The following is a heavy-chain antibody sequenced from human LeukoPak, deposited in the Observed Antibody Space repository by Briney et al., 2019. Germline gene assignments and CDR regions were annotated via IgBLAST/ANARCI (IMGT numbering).Heavy chain of an antibody. D-gene: IGHD6-6*01. Sequence: ASVKVSCQASGYTFTTYGISWVRQAPGQGLEWMGWISAYNGNTNFAQKLQGRVTITADGSTSTAYMELSSLRSEDTAVYYCARDPEYSSSIDWFDPWGQGTLVTVSS. J-gene: IGHJ5*02. CDR1: GYTFTTYG. CDR3: ARDPEYSSSIDWFDP. CDR2: ISAYNGNT. V-gene: IGHV1-18*01.